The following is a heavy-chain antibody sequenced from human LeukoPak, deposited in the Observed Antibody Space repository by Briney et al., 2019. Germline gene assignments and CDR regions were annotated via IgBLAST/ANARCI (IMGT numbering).Heavy chain of an antibody. D-gene: IGHD3-10*01. CDR3: ARGPMVRGVIITWARFDP. CDR2: INPSGGST. J-gene: IGHJ5*02. Sequence: ASVKVSCKASGYTFTSYYMHWVRQAPGQGLEWMGIINPSGGSTSYAQKLQGRVTLTRDTSTSTVYMELSSLRSEDTAVYYCARGPMVRGVIITWARFDPWGQGTLVTVSS. CDR1: GYTFTSYY. V-gene: IGHV1-46*01.